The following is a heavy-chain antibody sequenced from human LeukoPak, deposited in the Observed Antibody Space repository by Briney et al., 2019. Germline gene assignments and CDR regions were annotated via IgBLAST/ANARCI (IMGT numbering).Heavy chain of an antibody. Sequence: ASVKVSCKASGYSFATYAITWVRQAPGLGLEWMGWISGYNGKTNYAPKLQGRLTMTTDTSTSTAYMELRSLRSDDTAVYYCARDSLGYYDSSGYYPSNYYYYMDVWGKGTTVTVSS. CDR1: GYSFATYA. CDR2: ISGYNGKT. J-gene: IGHJ6*03. CDR3: ARDSLGYYDSSGYYPSNYYYYMDV. D-gene: IGHD3-22*01. V-gene: IGHV1-18*01.